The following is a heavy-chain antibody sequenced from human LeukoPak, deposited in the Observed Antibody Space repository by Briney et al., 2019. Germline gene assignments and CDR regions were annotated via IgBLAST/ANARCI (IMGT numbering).Heavy chain of an antibody. Sequence: GGSLRLSCAASGFTVSSNYMSWVRQAPGKGLEWVPGIYSGGSTYYADSVTGRFTISKDNSKNTLYLQMNSLRAEDTAVYYCAREVLAPSMGFDYWGQGTLVTVSS. CDR1: GFTVSSNY. J-gene: IGHJ4*02. CDR3: AREVLAPSMGFDY. V-gene: IGHV3-53*01. D-gene: IGHD2-15*01. CDR2: IYSGGST.